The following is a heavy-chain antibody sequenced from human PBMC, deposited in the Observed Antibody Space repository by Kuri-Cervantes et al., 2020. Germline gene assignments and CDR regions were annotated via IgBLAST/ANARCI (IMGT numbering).Heavy chain of an antibody. V-gene: IGHV2-70D*14. Sequence: SGPTLVKTTPTLTLTYTFSGLSLSTSGRRVSWIRQPPGKALEWLARIDWDDDKFYSTSLKTRLTISKDTSKNQVVLTMTNMDPVDTATYYCARMRGSGSLCFDYWGQGTLVTVSS. CDR1: GLSLSTSGRR. D-gene: IGHD3-10*01. J-gene: IGHJ4*02. CDR2: IDWDDDK. CDR3: ARMRGSGSLCFDY.